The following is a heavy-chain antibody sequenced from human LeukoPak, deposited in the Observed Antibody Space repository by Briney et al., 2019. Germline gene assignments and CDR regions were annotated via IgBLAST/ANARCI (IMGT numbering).Heavy chain of an antibody. CDR2: FDPEDGET. CDR3: ATGGNMGGRWLAYNWFDP. D-gene: IGHD2-15*01. CDR1: GYTLTELS. J-gene: IGHJ5*02. V-gene: IGHV1-24*01. Sequence: ASVKVSCKVSGYTLTELSMHWVRQAPGKGLEWMGGFDPEDGETIYAQKFQGRVTMTEDTSTDTAYKELSSLRSEDTAVYYCATGGNMGGRWLAYNWFDPWGQGTLVTVSS.